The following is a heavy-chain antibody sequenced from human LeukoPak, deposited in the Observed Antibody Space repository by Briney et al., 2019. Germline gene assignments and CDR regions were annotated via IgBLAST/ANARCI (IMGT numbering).Heavy chain of an antibody. CDR1: GFGFSNYW. Sequence: PGGSLRLCCAASGFGFSNYWMSWVRQAPGKGLEWVANMNEDGSEKNYVDSVKGRFTISRDNAQDSLYLQMNSLRAEDTAVYYCARDRGYSNFDYWGQGTLLTVSS. D-gene: IGHD4-11*01. CDR2: MNEDGSEK. V-gene: IGHV3-7*01. J-gene: IGHJ4*02. CDR3: ARDRGYSNFDY.